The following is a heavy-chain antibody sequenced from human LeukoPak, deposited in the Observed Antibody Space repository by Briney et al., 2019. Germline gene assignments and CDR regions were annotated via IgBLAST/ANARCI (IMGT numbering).Heavy chain of an antibody. Sequence: SETLSLTCAVYGGSFSGYYWSWICQPPGKGLEWIGEINHSGSTNYNPSLKSRVTISVDTSKNQFSLKLSSVTAADTAVYYCARGSDSSGYYYYGMDVWGQGTTVTVSS. D-gene: IGHD3-22*01. CDR1: GGSFSGYY. CDR2: INHSGST. CDR3: ARGSDSSGYYYYGMDV. J-gene: IGHJ6*02. V-gene: IGHV4-34*01.